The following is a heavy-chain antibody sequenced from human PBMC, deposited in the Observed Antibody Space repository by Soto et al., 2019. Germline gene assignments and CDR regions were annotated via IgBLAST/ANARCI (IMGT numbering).Heavy chain of an antibody. Sequence: GSLRLSCAASGFTFSSYEMNWVRQAPGKGLEWVSYISSSGSTIYYADSVKGRFTISRDNAKNSLYLQMNSLRAEDTAVYYCARDQCSSTSCPESYYYGMDVWGQGTTVTVSS. CDR3: ARDQCSSTSCPESYYYGMDV. J-gene: IGHJ6*02. D-gene: IGHD2-2*01. V-gene: IGHV3-48*03. CDR2: ISSSGSTI. CDR1: GFTFSSYE.